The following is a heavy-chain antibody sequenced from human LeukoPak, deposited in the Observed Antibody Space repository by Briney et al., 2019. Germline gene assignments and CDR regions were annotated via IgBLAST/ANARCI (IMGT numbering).Heavy chain of an antibody. CDR2: IYYSGST. D-gene: IGHD1-26*01. CDR1: GGSFSGYY. CDR3: ARVSGSYDYFDY. Sequence: SETLSLTCAVYGGSFSGYYWSWIRQPPGKGLEWIGYIYYSGSTNYNPSLKSRVTISVDTSKNQFSLKLSSVTAADTAVYYCARVSGSYDYFDYWGQGTLVTVSS. V-gene: IGHV4-59*01. J-gene: IGHJ4*02.